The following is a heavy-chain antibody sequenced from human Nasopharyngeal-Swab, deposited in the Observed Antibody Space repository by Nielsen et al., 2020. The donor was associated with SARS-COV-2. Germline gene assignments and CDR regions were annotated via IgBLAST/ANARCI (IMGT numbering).Heavy chain of an antibody. V-gene: IGHV7-4-1*02. J-gene: IGHJ5*02. CDR3: ARSRAAPWFDP. CDR2: INTNTGNP. Sequence: VRQMPGKGLEWMGWINTNTGNPTYAQGFTGRFVFSLDTSVSTAYLQISSLKAEDTAVYYCARSRAAPWFDPWGQGTLVTVS. D-gene: IGHD6-6*01.